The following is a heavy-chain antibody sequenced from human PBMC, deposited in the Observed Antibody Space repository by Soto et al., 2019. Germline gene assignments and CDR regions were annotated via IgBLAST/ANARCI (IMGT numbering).Heavy chain of an antibody. Sequence: ASVKVSCKVSGYTLTELSMHWVRQAPGKGLEWMGGFDPEDGETIYAQKFQGRVTMTEDTSTDTAYMELSSLRSEDTAVYYCATDRRLSSSSWPPYYYYGMDVLGQGTTVTVSS. CDR2: FDPEDGET. CDR1: GYTLTELS. V-gene: IGHV1-24*01. CDR3: ATDRRLSSSSWPPYYYYGMDV. J-gene: IGHJ6*02. D-gene: IGHD6-13*01.